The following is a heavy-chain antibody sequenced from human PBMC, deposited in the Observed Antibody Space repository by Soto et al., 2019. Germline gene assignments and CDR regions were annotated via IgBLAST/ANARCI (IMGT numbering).Heavy chain of an antibody. D-gene: IGHD2-21*01. CDR2: IYYSGTT. V-gene: IGHV4-28*01. CDR3: ARREIQGPIHY. J-gene: IGHJ4*02. Sequence: SETLSLTCAVSGYSISSSNWWGWIRQPPGKGLEWIGYIYYSGTTYYNPSLKSRVTMSVDTSKNQFSLKLTSVTAVDTAVYYCARREIQGPIHYWGQGSLVIVSS. CDR1: GYSISSSNW.